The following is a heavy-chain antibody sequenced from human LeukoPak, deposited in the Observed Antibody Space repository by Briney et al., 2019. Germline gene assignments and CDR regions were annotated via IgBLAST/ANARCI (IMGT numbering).Heavy chain of an antibody. D-gene: IGHD2-2*02. CDR2: INHSGST. Sequence: KSSETPSLTCAVYGGSFSGYYWSWIRQPPGKGLEWIGEINHSGSTNYNPSLKSRVTITVDTSKSQFSLKLSSVTAADTAVYYCARLGYCSSTSCYTDYMDVWGKGTTVTVSS. CDR1: GGSFSGYY. J-gene: IGHJ6*03. CDR3: ARLGYCSSTSCYTDYMDV. V-gene: IGHV4-34*01.